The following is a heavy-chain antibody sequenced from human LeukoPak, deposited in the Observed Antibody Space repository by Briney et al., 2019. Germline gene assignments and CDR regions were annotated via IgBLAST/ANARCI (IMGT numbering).Heavy chain of an antibody. Sequence: ASVKVSCKASGYTFTGYYMHWVRQAPGQGLEWMGWINPNSGGTNYAQKFQGRVTMTRDTSISTAYMELSRLRSDDTAVYYCTIVPAARPVSAFDIWGQGTMVTVSS. D-gene: IGHD2-2*01. J-gene: IGHJ3*02. V-gene: IGHV1-2*02. CDR1: GYTFTGYY. CDR3: TIVPAARPVSAFDI. CDR2: INPNSGGT.